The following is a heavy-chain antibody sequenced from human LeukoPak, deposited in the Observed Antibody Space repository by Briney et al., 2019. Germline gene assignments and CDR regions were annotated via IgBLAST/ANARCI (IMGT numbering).Heavy chain of an antibody. Sequence: ASVKVSCKASGYTFTSYGISWVRQAPGQGLEWMGWISAYNGNTNYAQKLQGRVTMTTDTSTSTASMELRSLRSDDTAVYYCARGSRDYGSSWLLYWYFDLWGRGTLVTVSS. CDR1: GYTFTSYG. CDR3: ARGSRDYGSSWLLYWYFDL. D-gene: IGHD6-13*01. CDR2: ISAYNGNT. V-gene: IGHV1-18*01. J-gene: IGHJ2*01.